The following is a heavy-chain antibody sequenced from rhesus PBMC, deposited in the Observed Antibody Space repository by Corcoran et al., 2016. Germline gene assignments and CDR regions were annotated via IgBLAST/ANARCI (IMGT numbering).Heavy chain of an antibody. CDR2: VGGGRGTT. CDR1: NSSIGSAYG. CDR3: ARFTKGGSGVWFFDY. J-gene: IGHJ4*01. D-gene: IGHD3-34*01. V-gene: IGHV4-127*01. Sequence: QVQLQESGPGLVKPSETLSLPCAVSNSSIGSAYGWSWIRQPPEKGLEWIGYVGGGRGTTDYNPSLKSRVSISKDTAKNQFSLKLNSMSAADTAVYYCARFTKGGSGVWFFDYWGQGVLVTVSS.